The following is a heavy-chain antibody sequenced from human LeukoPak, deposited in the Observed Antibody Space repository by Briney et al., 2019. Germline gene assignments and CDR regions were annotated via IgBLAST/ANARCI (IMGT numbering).Heavy chain of an antibody. Sequence: MASETLSLTCSVSGGSISSGGYYWAWIRQPPGKGLEWIGRIYTSGSTNYNPSLKSRVTMSVDTSKNQFSLKLSSVTAADTAVYYCAKDLYGDYDWGAFDIWGQGTMVTVSP. D-gene: IGHD4-17*01. V-gene: IGHV4-61*02. CDR3: AKDLYGDYDWGAFDI. CDR1: GGSISSGGYY. CDR2: IYTSGST. J-gene: IGHJ3*02.